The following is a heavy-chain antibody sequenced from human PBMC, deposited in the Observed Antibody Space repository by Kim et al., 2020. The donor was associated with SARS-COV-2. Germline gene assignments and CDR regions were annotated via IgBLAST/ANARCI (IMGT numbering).Heavy chain of an antibody. V-gene: IGHV3-21*01. Sequence: GGSLRLSCAASGFTFSSYSMNWVRQAPGKGLEWVSSISSSSSYIYYADSVKGRFTISRDNAKNSLYLQMNSLRAEDTAVYYCARAPGPAMVRGVYYYYGMDVWGQGTTVTVSS. CDR1: GFTFSSYS. CDR3: ARAPGPAMVRGVYYYYGMDV. D-gene: IGHD3-10*01. CDR2: ISSSSSYI. J-gene: IGHJ6*02.